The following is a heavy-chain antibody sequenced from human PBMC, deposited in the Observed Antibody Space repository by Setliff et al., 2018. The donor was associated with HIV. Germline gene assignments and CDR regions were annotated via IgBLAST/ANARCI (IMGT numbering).Heavy chain of an antibody. V-gene: IGHV1-18*01. D-gene: IGHD1-26*01. CDR1: GYTFRNFA. Sequence: ASVKVSCKASGYTFRNFAISWLRQAPGQGLEWMGWISGYNDNTNYAQSLQGRLTTTIDTTSSTSYMELRSLRSDDTAMYYCARIRVGALLNAFDIWGQGTMVTVSS. J-gene: IGHJ3*02. CDR2: ISGYNDNT. CDR3: ARIRVGALLNAFDI.